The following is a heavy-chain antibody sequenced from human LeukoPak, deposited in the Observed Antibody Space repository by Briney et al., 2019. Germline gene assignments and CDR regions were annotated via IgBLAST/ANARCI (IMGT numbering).Heavy chain of an antibody. CDR2: MYISGET. CDR3: ASGIQTEGNNF. J-gene: IGHJ4*02. Sequence: SETLSLTCTVSGGSISSYYWTWIRQPAGKGLEWVGRMYISGETNYNPSLNNRATLSLDTSKNQFSLKLRSLTAADTAVYYCASGIQTEGNNFWGRGTLVTVSS. V-gene: IGHV4-4*07. D-gene: IGHD4-23*01. CDR1: GGSISSYY.